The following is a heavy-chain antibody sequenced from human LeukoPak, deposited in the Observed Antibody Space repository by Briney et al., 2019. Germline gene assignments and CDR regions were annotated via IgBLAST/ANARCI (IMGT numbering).Heavy chain of an antibody. CDR3: AKVPYGGNSNYWYFDL. V-gene: IGHV3-30*02. D-gene: IGHD4-23*01. Sequence: GGSLRLSCAASGFTFSSYGMHWVRQAPGKGLEWVAFIRYDGSNKYYADSVKGRFTISRDNSKNTLYLQMNSLRAEDTAVYYCAKVPYGGNSNYWYFDLWGRGTLVTVSS. J-gene: IGHJ2*01. CDR1: GFTFSSYG. CDR2: IRYDGSNK.